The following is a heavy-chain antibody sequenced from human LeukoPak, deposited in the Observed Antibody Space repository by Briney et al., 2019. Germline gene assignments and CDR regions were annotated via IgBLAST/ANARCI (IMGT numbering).Heavy chain of an antibody. Sequence: ASVKVSCKASGYTFTGYYMHWVRQAPGQGLEWMGWINPNSGGTNYAQKFQGRVTMTRDTSISTAYMELSRPRSDDTAVYYCATLGYCSSTSCYYYYYGMDVWGQGTTVTVSS. D-gene: IGHD2-2*01. CDR3: ATLGYCSSTSCYYYYYGMDV. V-gene: IGHV1-2*02. J-gene: IGHJ6*02. CDR2: INPNSGGT. CDR1: GYTFTGYY.